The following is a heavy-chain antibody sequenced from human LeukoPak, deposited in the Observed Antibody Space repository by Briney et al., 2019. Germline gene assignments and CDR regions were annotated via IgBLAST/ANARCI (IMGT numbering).Heavy chain of an antibody. CDR1: GYTFTGYY. CDR3: ATGTTGTTRDAFDI. CDR2: INPNSGGT. D-gene: IGHD1-1*01. Sequence: ASVKVSCKASGYTFTGYYMHWVRQAPGQGLEWMGWINPNSGGTNYAQKFQGWVTMTRDTSISTAYMELSRLRSDDTAVYYCATGTTGTTRDAFDIWGQRTMVTVSS. J-gene: IGHJ3*02. V-gene: IGHV1-2*04.